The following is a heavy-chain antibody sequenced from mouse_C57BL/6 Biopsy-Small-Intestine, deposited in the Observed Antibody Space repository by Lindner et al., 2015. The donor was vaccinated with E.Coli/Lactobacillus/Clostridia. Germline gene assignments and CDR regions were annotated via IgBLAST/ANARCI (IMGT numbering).Heavy chain of an antibody. D-gene: IGHD2-2*01. Sequence: VQLQESGPELVKPGASVEMSCKASGYIFTDYNIHWVKQSHGRSLEWIGYINPKSGGSTYNQKFKNKATLTVNKSANTAYMEFHSLTSEDSAVYYCAAYGYDFDHWGQGTTLTVSS. V-gene: IGHV1-22*01. J-gene: IGHJ2*01. CDR3: AAYGYDFDH. CDR2: INPKSGGS. CDR1: GYIFTDYN.